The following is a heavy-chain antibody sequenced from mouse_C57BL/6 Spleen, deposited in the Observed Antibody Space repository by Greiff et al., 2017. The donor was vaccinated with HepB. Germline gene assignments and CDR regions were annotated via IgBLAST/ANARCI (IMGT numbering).Heavy chain of an antibody. CDR2: IYPGSGST. J-gene: IGHJ4*01. CDR3: ARPYYDYDGGNYYAMDY. D-gene: IGHD2-4*01. Sequence: VQLQQSGAELVKPGASVKMSCKASGYTFTSYWITWVKQRPGQGLEWIGDIYPGSGSTNYNEKFKSKATLTVDTSSSTAYMQLSSLTSVDSAVYYCARPYYDYDGGNYYAMDYWGQGTSVTVSS. V-gene: IGHV1-55*01. CDR1: GYTFTSYW.